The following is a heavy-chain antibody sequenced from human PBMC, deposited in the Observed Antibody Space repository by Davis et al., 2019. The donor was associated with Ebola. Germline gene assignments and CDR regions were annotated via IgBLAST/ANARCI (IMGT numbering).Heavy chain of an antibody. D-gene: IGHD4-17*01. Sequence: GESLKISCAASGFTFSSYWMHWVRQAPGKGPVWVSRIKGDETITAYADSVKGRFAISRDNTKNTLYLQMNSLRVEDTAVYYCTKDFDYVNGYWGQGALVTVSS. CDR1: GFTFSSYW. CDR2: IKGDETIT. J-gene: IGHJ4*02. CDR3: TKDFDYVNGY. V-gene: IGHV3-74*01.